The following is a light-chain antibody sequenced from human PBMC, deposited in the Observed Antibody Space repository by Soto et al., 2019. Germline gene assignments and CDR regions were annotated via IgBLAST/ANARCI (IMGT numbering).Light chain of an antibody. CDR3: QQYDSYPWT. CDR1: QSISTW. Sequence: DIQMTQSPSSLSSSVRERFTITCRASQSISTWLAWFQQKPGKAPKLLIYRASSLEGGAPSRFSGSGSGTEFTLTISSLQPDDFATYYCQQYDSYPWTFGQGTKVDI. J-gene: IGKJ1*01. CDR2: RAS. V-gene: IGKV1-5*03.